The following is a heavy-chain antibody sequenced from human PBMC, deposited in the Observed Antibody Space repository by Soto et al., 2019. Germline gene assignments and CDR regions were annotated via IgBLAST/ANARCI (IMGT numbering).Heavy chain of an antibody. D-gene: IGHD3-22*01. CDR2: ISGSGGRT. Sequence: LRLSCAASVSTFSSYAMSWVRQAPGKGLEWVSAISGSGGRTYYADSVKGRFTISRDNSKNTLYLQMNSLRAEDTDVYYCAKDQTVIYDSSAHDYWGQGTLVTVSS. V-gene: IGHV3-23*01. CDR3: AKDQTVIYDSSAHDY. J-gene: IGHJ4*02. CDR1: VSTFSSYA.